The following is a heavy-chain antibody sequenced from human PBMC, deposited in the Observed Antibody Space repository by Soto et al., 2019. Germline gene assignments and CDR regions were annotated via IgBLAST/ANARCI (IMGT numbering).Heavy chain of an antibody. Sequence: GESLKISCKGSGYSFTSYWISWVRQTPGKGLEWMGRIDPSDSYTNYSPSFQGHVTISADKSISTAYLQWSSLKASDTAMYYCARHPPHCSSTSCHYYYYYGMDVWGQGTTVTVSS. D-gene: IGHD2-2*01. CDR1: GYSFTSYW. CDR2: IDPSDSYT. CDR3: ARHPPHCSSTSCHYYYYYGMDV. V-gene: IGHV5-10-1*01. J-gene: IGHJ6*02.